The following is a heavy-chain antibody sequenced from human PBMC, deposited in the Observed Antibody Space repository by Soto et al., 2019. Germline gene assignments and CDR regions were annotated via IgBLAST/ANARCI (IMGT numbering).Heavy chain of an antibody. Sequence: EGSLRISGAAYGLNLRTYGMHRPRQAPGKGQERVARISYDGRSKYYADSVKGRLTISRDNSKNTLYLQMNSLRAEDTAVYYCAREIYDDYDISVFDHWGQGTLVTVSS. CDR1: GLNLRTYG. CDR3: AREIYDDYDISVFDH. CDR2: ISYDGRSK. J-gene: IGHJ4*02. V-gene: IGHV3-30*03. D-gene: IGHD3-22*01.